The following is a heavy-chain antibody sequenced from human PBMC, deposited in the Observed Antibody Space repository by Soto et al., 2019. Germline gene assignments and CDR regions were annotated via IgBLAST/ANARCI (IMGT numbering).Heavy chain of an antibody. CDR2: ISSTGGST. CDR3: AKDLRDSSGYYYYIDY. CDR1: GFTFSRNA. V-gene: IGHV3-23*01. J-gene: IGHJ4*02. D-gene: IGHD3-22*01. Sequence: PGGSLRLSGVASGFTFSRNAMSWVRQAPGKGLGWVSAISSTGGSTYYADSVKGRFTISSDTSKNTLYLQMNSLRAEDTAVYYCAKDLRDSSGYYYYIDYWGQGTLVTVSS.